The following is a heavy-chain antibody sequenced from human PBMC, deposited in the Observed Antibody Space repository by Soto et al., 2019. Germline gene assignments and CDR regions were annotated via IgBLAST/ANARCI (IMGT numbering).Heavy chain of an antibody. CDR2: INDRGSI. CDR3: ARESHDILTGPPWVWYFDL. CDR1: GGSFSGYY. Sequence: QVQLQQWGAGPLRPLETLSLTCGVSGGSFSGYYWAWICQSPGKGLEWIGEINDRGSINYNPSLKSRVSISVDTSKNQYSLNLRSVTAADTAVYYCARESHDILTGPPWVWYFDLWGRGTLVTVSS. J-gene: IGHJ2*01. D-gene: IGHD3-9*01. V-gene: IGHV4-34*01.